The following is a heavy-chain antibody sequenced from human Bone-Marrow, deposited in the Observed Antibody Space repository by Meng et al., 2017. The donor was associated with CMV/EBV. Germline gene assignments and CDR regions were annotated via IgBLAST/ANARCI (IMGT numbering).Heavy chain of an antibody. V-gene: IGHV3-15*01. J-gene: IGHJ4*02. CDR1: GFIFSKAW. CDR3: TTELYY. Sequence: GRSLRLSWVVSGFIFSKAWMSWVRQAPGKGLEWVGRIKMESEGGTPVYAAPVTGRFTISRDDSKNTLYLQMNSLKTEDTAVYYCTTELYYWRQRTTVTVSS. CDR2: IKMESEGGTP.